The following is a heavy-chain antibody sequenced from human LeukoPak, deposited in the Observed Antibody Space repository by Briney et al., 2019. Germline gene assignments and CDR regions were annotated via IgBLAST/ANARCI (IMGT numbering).Heavy chain of an antibody. Sequence: GGSLSLPCAASGFTFGSYWMHWLRQAPGKGPVWVSRINSDGSNTGYADSVKGRLTMSRDNTKNTLYLQMNSLRVEDKAVYCGASTNRLDYWGHGTLVTVSS. V-gene: IGHV3-74*01. J-gene: IGHJ4*03. CDR3: ASTNRLDY. CDR1: GFTFGSYW. CDR2: INSDGSNT.